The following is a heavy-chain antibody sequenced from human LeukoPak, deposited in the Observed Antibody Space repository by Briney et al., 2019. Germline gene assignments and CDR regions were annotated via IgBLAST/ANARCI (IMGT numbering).Heavy chain of an antibody. Sequence: SVKVSCKASGGTFSSYAISWVRQAPGQGLEWMGGIIPIFGTANYAQKFQGRVTITTDESTSTAYMELSSLRSVDTAVYYCARDHYDFWSGYYLAARSLMDVWGKGTTVTVSS. CDR2: IIPIFGTA. J-gene: IGHJ6*03. D-gene: IGHD3-3*01. V-gene: IGHV1-69*05. CDR3: ARDHYDFWSGYYLAARSLMDV. CDR1: GGTFSSYA.